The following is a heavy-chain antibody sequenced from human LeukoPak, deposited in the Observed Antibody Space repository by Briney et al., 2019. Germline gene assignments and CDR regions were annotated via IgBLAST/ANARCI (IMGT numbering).Heavy chain of an antibody. CDR2: ISSSGSTI. CDR3: AELGITMIGGV. CDR1: GFSFSSYS. V-gene: IGHV3-48*04. Sequence: GGSLRLSCAASGFSFSSYSMNWVRQAPGKGLEWVSYISSSGSTIYYADSVEGRFTISRDSAKNSLYLQMNSLRAEDTAVYYCAELGITMIGGVWGRGTTVTISS. J-gene: IGHJ6*04. D-gene: IGHD3-10*02.